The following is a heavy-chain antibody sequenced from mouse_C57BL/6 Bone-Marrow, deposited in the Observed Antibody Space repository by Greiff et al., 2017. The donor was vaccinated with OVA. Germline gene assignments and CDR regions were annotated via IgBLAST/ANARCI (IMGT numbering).Heavy chain of an antibody. D-gene: IGHD6-1*01. CDR1: GYTFTSYW. Sequence: VQLQQPGAELVKPGASVKLSCKASGYTFTSYWMHWVKQRPGQGLEWIGMIHPNSGSTNYNEKFKSKATLTVDKSSSTAYMQLSSLTSEDSAVYYCAKRQYYYAMDYWGQGTSVTVSS. V-gene: IGHV1-64*01. CDR3: AKRQYYYAMDY. CDR2: IHPNSGST. J-gene: IGHJ4*01.